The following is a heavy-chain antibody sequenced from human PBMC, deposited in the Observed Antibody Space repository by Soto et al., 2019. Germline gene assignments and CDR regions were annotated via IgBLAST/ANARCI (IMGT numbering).Heavy chain of an antibody. J-gene: IGHJ3*02. Sequence: PSETLSLTCTVSGGSLSSGGYYWSWIRQHPGKGLEWIGYIYYSGSTYYNPSLKSRVTISVDTSKNQFSLKLSSVTAADTAVYYCASKVRRGYSYGPDDAFDIWGQGTMVTVSS. CDR2: IYYSGST. D-gene: IGHD5-18*01. V-gene: IGHV4-31*03. CDR3: ASKVRRGYSYGPDDAFDI. CDR1: GGSLSSGGYY.